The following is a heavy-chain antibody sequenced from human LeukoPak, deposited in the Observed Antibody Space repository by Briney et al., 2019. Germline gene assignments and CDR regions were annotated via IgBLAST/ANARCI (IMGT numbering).Heavy chain of an antibody. J-gene: IGHJ4*02. CDR2: ISTSGEKT. V-gene: IGHV3-23*01. D-gene: IGHD2-15*01. CDR1: GFTFNNYV. Sequence: PGGSLRLSCAASGFTFNNYVMSWVRQAPGKGPEWVSAISTSGEKTFYANSVKGRFTISRDNSENTLYLQMNSLRAEDTAVYDCARDRVGSIVFDNWGQGTLVTVSS. CDR3: ARDRVGSIVFDN.